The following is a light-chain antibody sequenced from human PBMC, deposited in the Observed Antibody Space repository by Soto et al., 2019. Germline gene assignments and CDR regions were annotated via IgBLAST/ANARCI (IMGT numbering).Light chain of an antibody. CDR1: QNVRTF. CDR3: QQNSHWPPWT. J-gene: IGKJ1*01. Sequence: EVVLTQSPATLSLSPGERATLSCRASQNVRTFLDWYQQKPGQAPRLLIYGASNRATGIPARFSGSGSGTDFPLTISSLEPEDFAVYYCQQNSHWPPWTFGQGTRVEIQ. CDR2: GAS. V-gene: IGKV3-11*01.